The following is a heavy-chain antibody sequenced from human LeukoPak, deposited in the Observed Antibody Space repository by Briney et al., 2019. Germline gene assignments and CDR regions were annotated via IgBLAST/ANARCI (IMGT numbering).Heavy chain of an antibody. CDR2: ISSTGRTI. V-gene: IGHV3-23*01. CDR1: GFTFNNYG. Sequence: GGSLRLSCAAFGFTFNNYGFSWVRQVPGKGLEWVSAISSTGRTIYYAESVEGRFTISRDDSKNTVYLQMNSLRAEDTAVYYCAKRHGLIDTRHFDYWGQGTLVTISS. J-gene: IGHJ4*02. D-gene: IGHD3-22*01. CDR3: AKRHGLIDTRHFDY.